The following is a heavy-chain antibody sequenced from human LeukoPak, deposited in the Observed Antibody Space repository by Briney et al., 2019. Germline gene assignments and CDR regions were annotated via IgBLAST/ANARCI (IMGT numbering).Heavy chain of an antibody. D-gene: IGHD3-9*01. CDR3: ARGPPANYDILTGYPMGPFDY. V-gene: IGHV4-30-4*01. CDR2: FYYSGST. J-gene: IGHJ4*02. Sequence: SQTLSLTCTVSGGSISSGDYYWSWIRQPPGKGLEWIGYFYYSGSTYYNPSLKSRVTISVDTSKNQFSLKLSSVTAADTAVYYCARGPPANYDILTGYPMGPFDYWGQGTLVTVSS. CDR1: GGSISSGDYY.